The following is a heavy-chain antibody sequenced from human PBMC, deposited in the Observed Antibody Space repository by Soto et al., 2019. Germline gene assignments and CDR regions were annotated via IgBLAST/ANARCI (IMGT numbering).Heavy chain of an antibody. J-gene: IGHJ4*02. V-gene: IGHV3-74*01. CDR3: ARITVDMATNY. Sequence: PGGSLRLSCAASGFTISNYWMHWFRQAPGKGLVWVSRINGDGSTTTYADSVKGRFTISRDNAKNTLYLQMNSLRAEDTAVYYCARITVDMATNYWGQGALVTVSS. D-gene: IGHD1-26*01. CDR1: GFTISNYW. CDR2: INGDGSTT.